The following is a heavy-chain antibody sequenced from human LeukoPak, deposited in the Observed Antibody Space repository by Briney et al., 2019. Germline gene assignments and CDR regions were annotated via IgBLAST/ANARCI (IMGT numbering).Heavy chain of an antibody. J-gene: IGHJ6*03. CDR2: ISSSSSTI. Sequence: PGGSLRLSCAASGFTFSSYSMNWVRQAPGKGLEWVSYISSSSSTIYYADSVKGRFTISRDNAKNSLYLQMNSLRAEDTAVYYCAREYDILTGSVYYYYYYMDVWGKGTTVTVSS. D-gene: IGHD3-9*01. CDR3: AREYDILTGSVYYYYYYMDV. V-gene: IGHV3-48*04. CDR1: GFTFSSYS.